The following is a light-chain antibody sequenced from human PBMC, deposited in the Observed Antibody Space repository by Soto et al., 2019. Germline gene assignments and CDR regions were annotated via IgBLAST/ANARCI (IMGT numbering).Light chain of an antibody. J-gene: IGKJ2*01. CDR1: QSLNND. Sequence: DIQMTQSPSTLSASVGDRVTITCRASQSLNNDLAWYQQKPGKAPNLLIYDASTLERGVPSRFSGTGSGTEFTLAINSLQPDDFATYYCQHYNDYSYTFGPGTNLEIK. CDR2: DAS. V-gene: IGKV1-5*01. CDR3: QHYNDYSYT.